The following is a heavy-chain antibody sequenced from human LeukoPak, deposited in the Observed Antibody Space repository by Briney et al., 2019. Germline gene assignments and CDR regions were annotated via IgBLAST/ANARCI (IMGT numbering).Heavy chain of an antibody. CDR2: ISAYNGNT. V-gene: IGHV1-18*04. D-gene: IGHD3-22*01. CDR1: GYTFTGYY. CDR3: ARTGGYSSAGEY. J-gene: IGHJ4*02. Sequence: ASVKVSCKASGYTFTGYYMHWVRQAPGQGLEWMGWISAYNGNTNYAQKLQGRVTMTTDTSTSTAYMELRSLRSDDTAVYYCARTGGYSSAGEYWGQGTLVTVSS.